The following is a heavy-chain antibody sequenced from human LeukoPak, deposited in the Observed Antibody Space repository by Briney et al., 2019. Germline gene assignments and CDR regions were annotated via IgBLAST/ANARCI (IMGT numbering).Heavy chain of an antibody. J-gene: IGHJ4*02. CDR3: ARPAAGTPYYFDY. Sequence: PSETLSLTRTVSGGSISSYYWSWIRQPPGKGLEWIGYIYYSGSTNYNPSLKSRVTISVDTSKNQFSLKLSSVTAADTAVYYCARPAAGTPYYFDYWGQGTLVTVSS. D-gene: IGHD6-13*01. CDR1: GGSISSYY. V-gene: IGHV4-59*08. CDR2: IYYSGST.